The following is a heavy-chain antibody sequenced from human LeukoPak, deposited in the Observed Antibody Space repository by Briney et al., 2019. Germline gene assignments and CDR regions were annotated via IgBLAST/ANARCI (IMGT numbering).Heavy chain of an antibody. CDR1: GYTFTGYY. D-gene: IGHD4-17*01. V-gene: IGHV1-2*02. CDR3: ARDRAQSYGDYYYYMDV. CDR2: INPNSGGT. J-gene: IGHJ6*03. Sequence: GASVKVSCKASGYTFTGYYMHWVRQAPGQGLKWMGWINPNSGGTNYAQKFQGRVTMTRDTSISTAYMELSRLRSDDTAVYYCARDRAQSYGDYYYYMDVWGKGTTVTVSS.